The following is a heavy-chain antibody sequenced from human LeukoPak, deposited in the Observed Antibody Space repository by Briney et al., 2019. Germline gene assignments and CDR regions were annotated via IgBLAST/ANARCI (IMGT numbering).Heavy chain of an antibody. CDR2: IKSDGKT. V-gene: IGHV3-74*01. D-gene: IGHD3-22*01. Sequence: GGSLRLSCEASGFTFSRYWMHWVRQAPGKGLVWVSRIKSDGKTNYADSVKGRFTISRDNAKNTVSLQMDSLRAEDTGVYYCARAPSEVGGYYPEYFRHWGQGTLVAVSP. CDR3: ARAPSEVGGYYPEYFRH. CDR1: GFTFSRYW. J-gene: IGHJ1*01.